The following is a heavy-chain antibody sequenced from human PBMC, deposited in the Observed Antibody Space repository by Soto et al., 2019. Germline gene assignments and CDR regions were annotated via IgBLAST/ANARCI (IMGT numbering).Heavy chain of an antibody. CDR3: ARDQSGSYADY. J-gene: IGHJ4*02. Sequence: PETLSLTCTVSGGSISSYYWSWIRQPPGKGLEWIGYIYYSGSTNYNPSLKSRVTISVDTSKNQFSLKLSSVTAADTAVYYCARDQSGSYADYWGQGTLVTVSS. V-gene: IGHV4-59*01. CDR2: IYYSGST. D-gene: IGHD1-26*01. CDR1: GGSISSYY.